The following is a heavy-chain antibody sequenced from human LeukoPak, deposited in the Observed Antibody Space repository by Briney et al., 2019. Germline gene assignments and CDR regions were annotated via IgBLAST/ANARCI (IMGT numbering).Heavy chain of an antibody. V-gene: IGHV4-39*01. CDR1: SGSISTSNYY. Sequence: SETLSLTCTVSSGSISTSNYYWGWVRQPPGKALEWIGNIFYSGSTYYSPSLKSRVTISLDTSRNQFSLKLSSVTAADTAVYYCARQSSYDSSANEGFGYWGQGTLVTVSS. D-gene: IGHD3-22*01. CDR2: IFYSGST. CDR3: ARQSSYDSSANEGFGY. J-gene: IGHJ4*02.